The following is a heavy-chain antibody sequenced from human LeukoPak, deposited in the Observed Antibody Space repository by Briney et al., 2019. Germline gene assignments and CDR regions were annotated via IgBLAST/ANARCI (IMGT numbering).Heavy chain of an antibody. CDR3: ARRPPTVVTLSRDALHI. V-gene: IGHV5-51*01. CDR2: IYPADSDT. J-gene: IGHJ3*02. D-gene: IGHD4-23*01. CDR1: GYTFSNYW. Sequence: GESLKISCKDSGYTFSNYWIGWVRQMPGKGLEWMGIIYPADSDTTYSPSFRGQVTISADKSINTAYLQWSSLKASDTAMYYCARRPPTVVTLSRDALHIWGQGTMVTVSS.